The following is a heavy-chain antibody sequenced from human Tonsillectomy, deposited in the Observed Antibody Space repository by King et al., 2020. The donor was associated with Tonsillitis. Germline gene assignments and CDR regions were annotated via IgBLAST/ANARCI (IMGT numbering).Heavy chain of an antibody. CDR3: ASLYCGGDCYSGYYYYGMDV. D-gene: IGHD2-21*02. CDR1: GGTFRRHV. Sequence: QLVQSGAEVKKPGSSVKVSCKASGGTFRRHVISWVRQAPGQGLEWMGGIIPFFGTANYAQKSQGRVTITADESTSTAYMELSSLRSEDTAVYYCASLYCGGDCYSGYYYYGMDVWGQGTTVTVSS. J-gene: IGHJ6*02. V-gene: IGHV1-69*01. CDR2: IIPFFGTA.